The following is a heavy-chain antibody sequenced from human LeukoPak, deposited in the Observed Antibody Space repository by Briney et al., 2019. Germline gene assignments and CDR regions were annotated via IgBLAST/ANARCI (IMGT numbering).Heavy chain of an antibody. CDR1: GYTFTSYD. CDR3: AXXPXARNKRWLIRLAYEDY. CDR2: MNPNSGNT. D-gene: IGHD2-21*01. J-gene: IGHJ4*02. Sequence: ASVKVSCKASGYTFTSYDINWVRQATGQGLEWMGWMNPNSGNTGYAQKFQGRVTMTRNTSISTAYMELSSLRSEDTAVYYCAXXPXARNKRWLIRLAYEDYWGQGTLVTVSS. V-gene: IGHV1-8*01.